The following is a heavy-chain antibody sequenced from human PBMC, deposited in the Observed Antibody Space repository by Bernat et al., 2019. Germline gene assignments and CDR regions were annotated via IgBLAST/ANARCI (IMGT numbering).Heavy chain of an antibody. CDR1: GYTFTSYA. J-gene: IGHJ4*02. CDR2: INAGNGNT. V-gene: IGHV1-3*01. CDR3: ARNLGYCSGGSCYPCFDY. Sequence: QVQLVQSGAEVKKPGASVKVSCKASGYTFTSYAMHWVRQAPGQRLEWMGWINAGNGNTKYSQKFQGRVTITRDTSASTAYMELSSLRSEDTAVYYCARNLGYCSGGSCYPCFDYWGQGTLVTVPS. D-gene: IGHD2-15*01.